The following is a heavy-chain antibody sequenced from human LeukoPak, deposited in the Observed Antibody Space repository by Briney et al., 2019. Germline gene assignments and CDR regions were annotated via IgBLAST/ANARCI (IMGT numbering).Heavy chain of an antibody. V-gene: IGHV3-49*04. Sequence: GGSLRLSCTASGFTFGDYAMSWVRQAPGKGLEGVGFIRSKAYGGTIEYAASVKGRFTISRDDSKSIAYLQMNSLKTEDTAVYYCTGGHCSSTSCSLDYWGQGTLVTVSS. CDR2: IRSKAYGGTI. CDR3: TGGHCSSTSCSLDY. D-gene: IGHD2-2*01. CDR1: GFTFGDYA. J-gene: IGHJ4*02.